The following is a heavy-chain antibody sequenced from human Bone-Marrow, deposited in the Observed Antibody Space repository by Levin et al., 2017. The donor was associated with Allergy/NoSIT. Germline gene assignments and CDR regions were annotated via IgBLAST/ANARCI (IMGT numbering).Heavy chain of an antibody. J-gene: IGHJ4*02. CDR3: ARGYSSSWVDY. V-gene: IGHV3-21*01. Sequence: GASVKVSCAASGFTFSGYSMDWVRQAPGKGLEWVSSISGNSDFTYYADSVRGRFSISRDNADNTLYLHLNSLRAEDTAVYYCARGYSSSWVDYWGQGTLVIVSP. CDR2: ISGNSDFT. CDR1: GFTFSGYS. D-gene: IGHD2-2*01.